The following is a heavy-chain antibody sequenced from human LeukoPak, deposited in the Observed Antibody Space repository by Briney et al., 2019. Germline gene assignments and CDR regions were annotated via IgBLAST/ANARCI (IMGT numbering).Heavy chain of an antibody. CDR1: GGSFSGYC. V-gene: IGHV4-34*01. J-gene: IGHJ4*02. D-gene: IGHD3-10*01. Sequence: PSETLSLTCAVYGGSFSGYCWSWIRQPPGKGLEWIGEINHSGSTNYNPSLKSRVTISVDTSKNQFSLKLSSVTAADTAVYYCARGSRITMVRGVIGLNFWGQGTLVTVSS. CDR2: INHSGST. CDR3: ARGSRITMVRGVIGLNF.